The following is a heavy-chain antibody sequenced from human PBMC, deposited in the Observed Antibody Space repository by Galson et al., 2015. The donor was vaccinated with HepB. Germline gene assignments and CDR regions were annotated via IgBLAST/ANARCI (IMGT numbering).Heavy chain of an antibody. CDR2: ISAYNGNT. CDR3: AREGDCSGGSCYFGYYSYGMDV. D-gene: IGHD2-15*01. Sequence: SVKVSCKASGYTFTSYGISWVRQAPGQGLEWVGWISAYNGNTNYAQKLQGRVTMTTDTSTSTAYMELRSLRSDDTAVYYCAREGDCSGGSCYFGYYSYGMDVWGQGTTVTVSS. J-gene: IGHJ6*02. CDR1: GYTFTSYG. V-gene: IGHV1-18*04.